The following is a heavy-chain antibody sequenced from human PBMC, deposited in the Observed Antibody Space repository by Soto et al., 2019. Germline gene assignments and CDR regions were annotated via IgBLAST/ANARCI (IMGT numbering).Heavy chain of an antibody. Sequence: LSLTCTVSGGSISSGGYYWSWIRQHPGKGLEWIGYIYYSGSTYYNPSLKSRVTISVDTSKNQFSLKLSSVTAADTAVYYCAREPNVLSGVRALGGMDVWGQGTTVTVSS. CDR1: GGSISSGGYY. D-gene: IGHD3-10*01. CDR2: IYYSGST. CDR3: AREPNVLSGVRALGGMDV. J-gene: IGHJ6*02. V-gene: IGHV4-31*03.